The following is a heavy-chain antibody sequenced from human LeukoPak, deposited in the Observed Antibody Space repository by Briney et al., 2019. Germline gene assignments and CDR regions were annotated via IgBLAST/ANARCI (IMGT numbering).Heavy chain of an antibody. CDR3: ARQRWTTVVTFDP. Sequence: ASVKVSCKASRYTFTGYYMNWVRQAPGQGLEWMGWTNPNSGGTNYAQKSQGRVTMTRDTSISTAYMELSRLRSDDTAVYYCARQRWTTVVTFDPWGQGTLVTVSS. V-gene: IGHV1-2*02. J-gene: IGHJ5*02. CDR1: RYTFTGYY. D-gene: IGHD4-23*01. CDR2: TNPNSGGT.